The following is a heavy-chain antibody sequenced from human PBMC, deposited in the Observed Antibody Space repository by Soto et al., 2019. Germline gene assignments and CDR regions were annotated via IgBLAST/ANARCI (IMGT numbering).Heavy chain of an antibody. J-gene: IGHJ4*02. CDR3: ARTAGNVYQLLFSY. Sequence: TLSLTCTVSGGSISSGNYYWTWIRQPPGKGLEWIGYIFYSGSTSYNPSLKSRVTIAVDTSKNQFSLKLSSVTAADTAVYYCARTAGNVYQLLFSYWGQGTLVTVSS. D-gene: IGHD2-2*01. CDR1: GGSISSGNYY. CDR2: IFYSGST. V-gene: IGHV4-30-4*01.